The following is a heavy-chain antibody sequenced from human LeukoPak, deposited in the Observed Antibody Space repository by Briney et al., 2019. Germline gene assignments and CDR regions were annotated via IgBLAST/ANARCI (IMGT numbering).Heavy chain of an antibody. CDR2: ISGSGGST. V-gene: IGHV3-23*01. CDR3: ARENYYYHSSGYYPYYFDY. D-gene: IGHD3-22*01. J-gene: IGHJ4*02. CDR1: GFTFSSFA. Sequence: GGSLRLSCAASGFTFSSFAMSWVRQAPGKGLEWVSAISGSGGSTYYADSVKGRFTISRDNAKNSLYLQMSSLRDEDTAVYYCARENYYYHSSGYYPYYFDYWGQGTLVTVSS.